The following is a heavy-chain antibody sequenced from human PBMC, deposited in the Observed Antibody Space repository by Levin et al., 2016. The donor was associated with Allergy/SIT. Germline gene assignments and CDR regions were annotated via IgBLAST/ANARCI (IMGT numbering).Heavy chain of an antibody. CDR1: GFTFSSYA. V-gene: IGHV3-30*04. CDR3: ARGITMVRGVIQYYYYGMDV. J-gene: IGHJ6*02. Sequence: GESLKISCAASGFTFSSYAMHWVRQAPGKGLEWVAVISYDGSNKYYADSVKGRFTISRDNSKNTLYLQMNSLRAEDTAVYYCARGITMVRGVIQYYYYGMDVWGQGTTVTVSS. D-gene: IGHD3-10*01. CDR2: ISYDGSNK.